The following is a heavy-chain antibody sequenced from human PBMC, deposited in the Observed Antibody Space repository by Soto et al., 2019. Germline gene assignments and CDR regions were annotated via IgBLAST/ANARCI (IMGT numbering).Heavy chain of an antibody. CDR3: ASAGNVDTAMANLYYYYGMDV. Sequence: GGSLRLSCAASGFTFSSYSMNWVRQAPGKGLEWVSSISSSSSYIYYADSVKGRFTISRDNAKNSLYLQMNSLRAEDTAVYYCASAGNVDTAMANLYYYYGMDVWGQGTTVTVSS. CDR1: GFTFSSYS. CDR2: ISSSSSYI. V-gene: IGHV3-21*01. D-gene: IGHD5-18*01. J-gene: IGHJ6*02.